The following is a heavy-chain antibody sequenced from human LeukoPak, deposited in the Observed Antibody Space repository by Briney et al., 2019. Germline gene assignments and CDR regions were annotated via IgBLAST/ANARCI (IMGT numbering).Heavy chain of an antibody. D-gene: IGHD3-3*01. CDR3: AKDLYRFLEWPQTYFDL. CDR2: ISGSGGST. V-gene: IGHV3-23*01. Sequence: PGGSLRLSCAASGFTLRSYAMSWVRQAPGKGLEWVSAISGSGGSTYYADSVKGRFTISRDKSKNTLYLQMNGLRAEDTAVYYCAKDLYRFLEWPQTYFDLWGRGTLVIVSS. J-gene: IGHJ2*01. CDR1: GFTLRSYA.